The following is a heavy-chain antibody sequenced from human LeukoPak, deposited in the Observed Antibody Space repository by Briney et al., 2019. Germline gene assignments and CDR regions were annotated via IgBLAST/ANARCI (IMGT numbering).Heavy chain of an antibody. CDR2: IYYSGST. Sequence: SETLSLTCTVSDGSISSGDYYWSCIRQPPGKGLECIGYIYYSGSTYYNPSLRSRITISVDASKNQFSLKLSSVTAADTAVYYCARGVHFDFWSGYEDYWGQGTLVTVSS. J-gene: IGHJ4*02. CDR1: DGSISSGDYY. CDR3: ARGVHFDFWSGYEDY. V-gene: IGHV4-30-4*08. D-gene: IGHD3-3*01.